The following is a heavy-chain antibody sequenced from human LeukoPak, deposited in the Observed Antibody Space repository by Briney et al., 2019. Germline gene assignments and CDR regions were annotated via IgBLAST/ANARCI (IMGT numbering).Heavy chain of an antibody. J-gene: IGHJ3*02. CDR2: ISGSGGST. CDR1: GFTFSSYA. CDR3: ARAKEWLVPSDAFDI. Sequence: PGGSLRLSCVASGFTFSSYAMSWVRQAPGKGLEWVSGISGSGGSTHYADSVKGRFTISRDNAKNSLYLQMNSLRAEDTAVYYCARAKEWLVPSDAFDIWGQGTMVTVSS. D-gene: IGHD6-19*01. V-gene: IGHV3-23*01.